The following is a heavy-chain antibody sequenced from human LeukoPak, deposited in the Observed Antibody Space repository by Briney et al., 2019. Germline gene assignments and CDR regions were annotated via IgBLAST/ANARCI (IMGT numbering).Heavy chain of an antibody. CDR2: IIPIFGIA. CDR3: ASGTTVVTALDY. J-gene: IGHJ4*02. D-gene: IGHD4-23*01. CDR1: GCTFSSYA. Sequence: AVKVSCKASGCTFSSYAISWVRQPPGQGLDWMGRIIPIFGIANYAHKFQGRVTITADKSTSTAYMELSSLRSEDTAVYYCASGTTVVTALDYWGQGTLVTVS. V-gene: IGHV1-69*04.